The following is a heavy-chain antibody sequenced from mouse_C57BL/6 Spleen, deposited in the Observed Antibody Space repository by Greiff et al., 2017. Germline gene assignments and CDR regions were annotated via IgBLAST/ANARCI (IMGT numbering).Heavy chain of an antibody. CDR2: IYPGDGDT. CDR1: GYAFSSSW. J-gene: IGHJ4*01. CDR3: ARKVYDGYLYAMDY. V-gene: IGHV1-82*01. Sequence: VQLQQSGPELVKPGASVKISCKASGYAFSSSWMNWVKQRPGKGLEWIGRIYPGDGDTNYNGKFKGKATLTADKSSSTAYMQLSSLTSEDSAVYFCARKVYDGYLYAMDYWGQGNSVTVSS. D-gene: IGHD2-3*01.